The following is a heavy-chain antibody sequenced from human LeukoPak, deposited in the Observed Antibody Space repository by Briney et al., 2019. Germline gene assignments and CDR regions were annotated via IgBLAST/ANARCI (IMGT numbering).Heavy chain of an antibody. Sequence: SETLSLTCTVSGGSISSYYWSWIRQPPGKGLEWIGYIYYSGRTNYNPSLKSRVTISVDTSKNQFSLKLSSVTAADTAVYYCARHPPPAWFGKLLKNWFDPWGQGTLVTVSS. V-gene: IGHV4-59*01. CDR3: ARHPPPAWFGKLLKNWFDP. CDR2: IYYSGRT. J-gene: IGHJ5*02. D-gene: IGHD3-10*01. CDR1: GGSISSYY.